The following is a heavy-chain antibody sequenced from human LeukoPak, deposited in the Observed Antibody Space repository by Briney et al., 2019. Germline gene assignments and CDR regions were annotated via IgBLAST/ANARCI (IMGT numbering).Heavy chain of an antibody. V-gene: IGHV3-7*01. CDR1: GSTFSNYW. CDR2: IKQDGSEK. D-gene: IGHD6-19*01. CDR3: AGGSGWSFDY. Sequence: PGGSLRLSCAASGSTFSNYWMNWVRQAPGKGLEWVASIKQDGSEKYYVDSVKGRFTISRDNAKNSLYLQMNSLRAEDTAVYYCAGGSGWSFDYWGQGTLVTVSS. J-gene: IGHJ4*02.